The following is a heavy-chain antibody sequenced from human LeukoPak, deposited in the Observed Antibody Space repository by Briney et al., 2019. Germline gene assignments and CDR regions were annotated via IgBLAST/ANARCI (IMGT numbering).Heavy chain of an antibody. CDR3: AKDSDYVWGSYRYGGYFDY. Sequence: PGGSLRLSCAASGFTFDDYTMHWVRQAPGKGLEWVSLISWDGGSTYYADSVKGRFTISRDNSKNSLYLQMNSLRTEDTALYYCAKDSDYVWGSYRYGGYFDYWGQGTLVTVSS. J-gene: IGHJ4*02. CDR2: ISWDGGST. V-gene: IGHV3-43*01. CDR1: GFTFDDYT. D-gene: IGHD3-16*02.